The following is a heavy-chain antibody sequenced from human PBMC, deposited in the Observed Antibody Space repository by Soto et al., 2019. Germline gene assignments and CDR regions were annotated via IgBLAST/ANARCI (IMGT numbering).Heavy chain of an antibody. J-gene: IGHJ4*02. V-gene: IGHV3-21*02. D-gene: IGHD2-15*01. Sequence: DVQLVESGGGLVKPGGSLRLSCEVSGFSFSISAMNWVRQAPGKGLEWVSSINSGSTSVRYADSVKVRFTISRDNANYALSLPINSLGVEDTAVYYCSRGGGSLNCWGQGTLVSVS. CDR1: GFSFSISA. CDR3: SRGGGSLNC. CDR2: INSGSTSV.